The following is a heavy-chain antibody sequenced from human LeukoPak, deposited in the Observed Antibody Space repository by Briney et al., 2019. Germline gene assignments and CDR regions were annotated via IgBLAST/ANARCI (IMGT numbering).Heavy chain of an antibody. CDR2: IYYSGST. V-gene: IGHV4-39*01. Sequence: SETLSLTCTVSGGSISSSSYYWGWIRQPPGKGLEWIGSIYYSGSTYYNPSLKSRVTISGDTSKNQFSVKLSSVTAADTAVYYCARRAYSRAAFDYWGQGTLVTVSS. J-gene: IGHJ4*02. CDR3: ARRAYSRAAFDY. CDR1: GGSISSSSYY. D-gene: IGHD6-13*01.